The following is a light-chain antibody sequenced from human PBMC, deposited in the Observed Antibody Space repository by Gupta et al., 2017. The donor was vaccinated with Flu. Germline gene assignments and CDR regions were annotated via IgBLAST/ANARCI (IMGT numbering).Light chain of an antibody. J-gene: IGKJ5*01. CDR2: GAS. CDR3: QQYNNWPPPIT. V-gene: IGKV3-15*01. CDR1: QSVSSN. Sequence: EIVMTQSPATLSVSPGERATLSCRASQSVSSNLAWYQQKPGQAPRLLIYGASTRATGIPARCSGSGAGTEFTLTISSRQSEDFAVYYCQQYNNWPPPITFGQGTRLEIK.